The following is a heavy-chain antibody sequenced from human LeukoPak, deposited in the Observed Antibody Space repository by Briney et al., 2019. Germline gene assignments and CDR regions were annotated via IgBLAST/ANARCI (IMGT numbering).Heavy chain of an antibody. CDR1: GDTFSDFS. D-gene: IGHD1-26*01. J-gene: IGHJ6*03. Sequence: GASVKVSCKASGDTFSDFSISWVRQAPGQGLEWMGWINPNSGGTNYAQKFQGRVTMTRDTSISTAYMELSRLRSDDTAVYYCARVSGSYDYMDVWGKGTTVTVSS. V-gene: IGHV1-2*02. CDR3: ARVSGSYDYMDV. CDR2: INPNSGGT.